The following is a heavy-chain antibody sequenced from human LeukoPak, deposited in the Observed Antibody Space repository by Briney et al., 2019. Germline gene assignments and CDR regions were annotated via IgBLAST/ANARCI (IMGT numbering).Heavy chain of an antibody. D-gene: IGHD3-3*01. CDR1: GFSFSDYY. CDR3: ARATQYYDFWSGSYGMDV. CDR2: ITTDGNS. V-gene: IGHV3-69-1*01. Sequence: GGSLRLSCVASGFSFSDYYLTWIRQAPGKGLELVPYITTDGNSKYADSVRGRFSISRDNAKSSLCLQMNNLRAEDTAVYYCARATQYYDFWSGSYGMDVWGQGTTVTVSS. J-gene: IGHJ6*02.